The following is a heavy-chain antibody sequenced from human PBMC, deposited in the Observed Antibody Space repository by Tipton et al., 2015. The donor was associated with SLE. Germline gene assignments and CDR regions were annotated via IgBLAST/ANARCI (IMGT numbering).Heavy chain of an antibody. V-gene: IGHV4-34*01. D-gene: IGHD2-21*01. CDR2: IYHSGST. CDR3: ARAYCGGDCYYYYYMDV. J-gene: IGHJ6*03. Sequence: LRLSCAVYGGSFSGYYWSWIRQPPGKGLEWIGSIYHSGSTYYNPSLKSRVTISVDTSKNQFSLKLSSVTAADTAVYYCARAYCGGDCYYYYYMDVWGKGTTVTVSS. CDR1: GGSFSGYY.